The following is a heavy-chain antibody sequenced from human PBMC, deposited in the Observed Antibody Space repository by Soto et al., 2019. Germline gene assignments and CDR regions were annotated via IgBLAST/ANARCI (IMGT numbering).Heavy chain of an antibody. CDR2: ISAYNGNT. D-gene: IGHD3-22*01. V-gene: IGHV1-18*01. J-gene: IGHJ3*02. CDR3: ARDRVPYDSSGYGAFDI. Sequence: ASVKVSCKASGYTFTSYGISWVRQAPGQGLEWMGWISAYNGNTNYAQKLQGRVTMTTDTSTSTAYMELRSLRSDDTAVYYCARDRVPYDSSGYGAFDIWRQGTRVTVAS. CDR1: GYTFTSYG.